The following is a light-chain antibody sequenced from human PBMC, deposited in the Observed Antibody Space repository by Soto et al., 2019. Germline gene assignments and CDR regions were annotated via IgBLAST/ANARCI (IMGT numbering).Light chain of an antibody. Sequence: EIVLTQSPATLSLSPGDRAALSCKASQGVHNYLAWYQQKPGQAPRLLIYGASTRATGIPARFSGSGSGTEFTLTISSLQSEDFAVYYCQQYNNWPPWTFGQGTKVDNK. CDR3: QQYNNWPPWT. CDR1: QGVHNY. CDR2: GAS. J-gene: IGKJ1*01. V-gene: IGKV3-15*01.